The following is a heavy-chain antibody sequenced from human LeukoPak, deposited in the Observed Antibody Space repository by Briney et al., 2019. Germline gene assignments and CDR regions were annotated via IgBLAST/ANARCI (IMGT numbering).Heavy chain of an antibody. CDR1: GGSISSGGYS. D-gene: IGHD1-26*01. CDR2: IYHSGST. V-gene: IGHV4-30-2*01. CDR3: ARGPSPTNCFDP. J-gene: IGHJ5*02. Sequence: PSQTLSLTCAVSGGSISSGGYSWSWIRQPPGKGLEWIGYIYHSGSTYYNPSLKSRVTISVDSPKNQFSLKLSSVTAAHTAVYYCARGPSPTNCFDPWGQGTLVTVSS.